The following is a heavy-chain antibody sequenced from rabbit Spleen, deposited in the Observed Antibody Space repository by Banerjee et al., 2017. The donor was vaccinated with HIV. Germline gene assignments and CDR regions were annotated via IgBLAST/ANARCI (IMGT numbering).Heavy chain of an antibody. CDR3: VRGASSSGYYSL. D-gene: IGHD1-1*01. CDR2: IDTVFGTT. CDR1: GFSFSSNYY. V-gene: IGHV1S40*01. Sequence: QSLEESGGDLVKPGASLTLTCTASGFSFSSNYYMCWVRQAPGKGLEWIGYIDTVFGTTYYATWVNGRFTISSHNAQNTLYLQLNSLTAADTATYFCVRGASSSGYYSLWGPGTLVTVS. J-gene: IGHJ4*01.